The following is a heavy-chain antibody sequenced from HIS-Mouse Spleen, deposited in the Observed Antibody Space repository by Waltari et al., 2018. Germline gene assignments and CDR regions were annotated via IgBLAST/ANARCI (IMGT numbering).Heavy chain of an antibody. D-gene: IGHD6-13*01. J-gene: IGHJ2*01. CDR2: IYYSGRT. Sequence: QLQLQESGPGLVKPSETLSLTCTVSGGSISSSSYYWGWIRQPPGKGLEWIGSIYYSGRTYSNPALKGRVTKSVDTSKNQFSLKLSSVTAADTAVYYCAREIPYSSSWYDWYFDLWGRGTLVTVSS. CDR1: GGSISSSSYY. V-gene: IGHV4-39*07. CDR3: AREIPYSSSWYDWYFDL.